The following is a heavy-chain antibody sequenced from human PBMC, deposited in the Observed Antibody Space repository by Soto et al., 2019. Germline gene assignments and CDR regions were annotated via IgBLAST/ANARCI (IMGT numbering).Heavy chain of an antibody. J-gene: IGHJ5*02. CDR2: IYYSGST. D-gene: IGHD2-2*02. V-gene: IGHV4-31*03. CDR1: GGSISSGGYY. CDR3: ARGQLLYSSLFDP. Sequence: QVQLQESGPGLVKPSQTLSLTCTVSGGSISSGGYYWSWIRQHPGKGLEWIGYIYYSGSTYYNPSLTTRVTIPVDTPNNPFSLKLSSVTAADTAMYYCARGQLLYSSLFDPWCQGTLVTVSS.